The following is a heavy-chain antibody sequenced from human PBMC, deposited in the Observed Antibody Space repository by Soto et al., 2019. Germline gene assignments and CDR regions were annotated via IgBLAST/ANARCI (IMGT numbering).Heavy chain of an antibody. CDR1: GFTFSSYG. V-gene: IGHV3-30*18. D-gene: IGHD5-18*01. CDR2: ISYDGSNK. CDR3: AKDLCRAAMVISKTYYYGMDV. J-gene: IGHJ6*02. Sequence: PGGSLRLSCAASGFTFSSYGMHWVRQAPGKGLGWVAVISYDGSNKYYADSVKGRFTISRDNSENTLYLQMNSLRAEDTAVYYCAKDLCRAAMVISKTYYYGMDVWGQGTTVTVSS.